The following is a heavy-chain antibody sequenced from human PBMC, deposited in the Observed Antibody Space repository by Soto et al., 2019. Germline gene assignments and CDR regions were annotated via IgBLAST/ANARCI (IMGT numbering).Heavy chain of an antibody. CDR3: ARTYYDILTGYYLDY. V-gene: IGHV4-39*01. CDR2: IYYSGST. D-gene: IGHD3-9*01. Sequence: SETLSLTCTVSGGSISSSSYYWGRIRQPPGKGLEWIGSIYYSGSTYYNPSLKSRVTISVDTSKNQFSLKLSSVTAADTAVYYCARTYYDILTGYYLDYWGQGTLVTVSS. CDR1: GGSISSSSYY. J-gene: IGHJ4*02.